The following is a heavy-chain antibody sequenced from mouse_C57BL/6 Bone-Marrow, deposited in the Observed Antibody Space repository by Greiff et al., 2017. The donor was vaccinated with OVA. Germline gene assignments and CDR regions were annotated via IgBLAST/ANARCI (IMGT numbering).Heavy chain of an antibody. Sequence: DVKLVESEGGLVQPGSSMKLSCTASGFTFSDYYMAWVRQVPEKGLEWVANINYDGSSTYYLDSLKSRFIISRDNAKNILYLQMSSLKSEDTATYYCARGSYYYGSSYYFDYWGQGTTLTVSS. CDR3: ARGSYYYGSSYYFDY. V-gene: IGHV5-16*01. D-gene: IGHD1-1*01. CDR2: INYDGSST. J-gene: IGHJ2*01. CDR1: GFTFSDYY.